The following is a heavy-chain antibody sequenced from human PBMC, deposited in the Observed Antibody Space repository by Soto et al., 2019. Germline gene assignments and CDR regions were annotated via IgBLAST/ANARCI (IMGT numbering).Heavy chain of an antibody. CDR3: AKHRVASTPGKFDS. V-gene: IGHV3-23*01. D-gene: IGHD2-15*01. CDR1: EFPFSNYA. J-gene: IGHJ4*02. CDR2: LGGGGGDT. Sequence: EVQLLESGGGLVQPGGSLRLSCAASEFPFSNYAMSWVRLAPGKGLEWISGLGGGGGDTYYADSVKGRFTVSRDNSKKTLYLQMNSLRAEDTAVYYCAKHRVASTPGKFDSWGQGTLVTASS.